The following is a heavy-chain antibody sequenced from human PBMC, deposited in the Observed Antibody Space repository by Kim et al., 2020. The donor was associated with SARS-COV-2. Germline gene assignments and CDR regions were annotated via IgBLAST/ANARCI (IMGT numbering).Heavy chain of an antibody. D-gene: IGHD1-1*01. V-gene: IGHV1-46*01. CDR3: ARDLHNSWCIDH. CDR1: GYVFITSH. CDR2: FTPSSGYT. J-gene: IGHJ4*02. Sequence: ASVKVSCKASGYVFITSHIHWVRQAPGQGLEWMGIFTPSSGYTAYAQKFQGRVTMAGDTSTSTAYMELSSLRSEDTAVYYCARDLHNSWCIDHWGQGTLVTVSS.